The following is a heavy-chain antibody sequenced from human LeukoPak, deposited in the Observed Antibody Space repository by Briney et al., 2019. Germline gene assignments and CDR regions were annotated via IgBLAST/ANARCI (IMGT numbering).Heavy chain of an antibody. CDR3: ATSAQYSSSWFDP. Sequence: SETLSLTCAVSGYSISSSYYWGWIRQPPGKGLEWIGNIYYSGSTYYNPSLKSRVTISVDTSKNQFSLKLSSVTAADTAVYYCATSAQYSSSWFDPWGQGTLVTVSS. CDR1: GYSISSSYY. CDR2: IYYSGST. J-gene: IGHJ5*02. V-gene: IGHV4-38-2*01. D-gene: IGHD6-13*01.